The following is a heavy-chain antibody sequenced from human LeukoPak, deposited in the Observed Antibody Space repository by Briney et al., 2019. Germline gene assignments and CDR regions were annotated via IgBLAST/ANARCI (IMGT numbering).Heavy chain of an antibody. D-gene: IGHD3-10*01. J-gene: IGHJ4*02. CDR3: TTDNIVRGVLVY. CDR1: GFTFSPYA. Sequence: GRSLRLSCAASGFTFSPYAMHWVRQAPGKGLKWVGRTKSKTDGGTTDYAAPVKGRFIISRDDSKNTLYLQMNSLKTEDTAVYYCTTDNIVRGVLVYWGQGTLVTVSS. CDR2: TKSKTDGGTT. V-gene: IGHV3-15*01.